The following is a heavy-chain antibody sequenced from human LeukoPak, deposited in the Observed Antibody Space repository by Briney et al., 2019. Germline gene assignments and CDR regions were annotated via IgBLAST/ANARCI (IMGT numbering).Heavy chain of an antibody. V-gene: IGHV1-8*01. D-gene: IGHD2-8*02. Sequence: AASVKVSCKASGYTFTTYDINWVRQATGQGLEWMGWMNPNSANTGYAQKFQGRVTITGNTSISTAYMELNSLRSDDTAVYYCARARLVRGPVTPLYYFDYWGQGVLVTVSS. CDR3: ARARLVRGPVTPLYYFDY. CDR1: GYTFTTYD. CDR2: MNPNSANT. J-gene: IGHJ4*02.